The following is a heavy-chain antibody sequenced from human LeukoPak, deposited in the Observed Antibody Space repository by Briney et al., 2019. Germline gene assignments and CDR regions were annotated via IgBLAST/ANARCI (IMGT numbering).Heavy chain of an antibody. J-gene: IGHJ3*02. CDR3: ARPRGWLRPDAFDI. CDR2: IYYSGST. V-gene: IGHV4-39*01. D-gene: IGHD6-19*01. Sequence: SETLSLTCTVSGGSISSSSYYWGWIRQPPGKGLEWIGSIYYSGSTYYNPSLKSRVIISVDTSKNQFSLKLSSVTAADTAVYYCARPRGWLRPDAFDIWGQGTMVTVSS. CDR1: GGSISSSSYY.